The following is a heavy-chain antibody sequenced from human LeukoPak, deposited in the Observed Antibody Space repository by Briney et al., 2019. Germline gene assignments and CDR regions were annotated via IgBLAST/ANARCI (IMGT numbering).Heavy chain of an antibody. CDR2: MKPESGKT. J-gene: IGHJ4*01. V-gene: IGHV1-2*02. CDR1: GYSFTDYY. Sequence: ASVKVSCKASGYSFTDYYLHWVRQAPGQGLEWMGWMKPESGKTGTAQRFQGRVTLTRDKSTSTAYMEVTRLTSDDTAIYYCARDKNPTVFDYWGQGTLVTVSS. CDR3: ARDKNPTVFDY.